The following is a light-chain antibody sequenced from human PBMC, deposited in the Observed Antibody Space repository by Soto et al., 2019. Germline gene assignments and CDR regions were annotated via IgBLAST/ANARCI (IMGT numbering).Light chain of an antibody. CDR2: DAS. J-gene: IGKJ3*01. CDR3: QQYNTF. V-gene: IGKV1-5*01. Sequence: DIQLTQSPSTLSASVGDRVPITCRASQSISSWLAWYQQKPGKAPKLLIYDASSVESGVPSRFSGSGSGTESTITISSLQPDAFAPYHCQQYNTFFGPGTKVDIK. CDR1: QSISSW.